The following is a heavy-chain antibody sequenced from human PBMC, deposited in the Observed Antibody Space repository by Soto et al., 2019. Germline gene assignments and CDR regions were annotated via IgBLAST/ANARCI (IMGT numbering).Heavy chain of an antibody. V-gene: IGHV4-59*01. CDR2: IYYSGST. CDR1: GGSINSYY. D-gene: IGHD6-6*01. Sequence: PSETLSLTCTVSGGSINSYYWSWIRQPPGKGLERIGYIYYSGSTNYTPSLKSRVTISVDTSKNQFSLKLSSVTAADTAVYYCARDGGIAARPLEYYCGRNGWERVNTVTVAS. J-gene: IGHJ6*01. CDR3: ARDGGIAARPLEYYCGRNG.